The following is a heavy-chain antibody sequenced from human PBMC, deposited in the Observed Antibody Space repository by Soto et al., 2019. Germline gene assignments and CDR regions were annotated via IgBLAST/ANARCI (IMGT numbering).Heavy chain of an antibody. D-gene: IGHD5-18*01. Sequence: SQPLSLTCAISGDSVSIKSAAWNWIRQSPSRGLEWLGRTYYRSKWYYDYADSVKSRITINSDTSKNQFSLQLNSVTPEDTAVYYCARDPGYSLDYWGQGTLVTVSS. J-gene: IGHJ4*02. V-gene: IGHV6-1*01. CDR2: TYYRSKWYY. CDR1: GDSVSIKSAA. CDR3: ARDPGYSLDY.